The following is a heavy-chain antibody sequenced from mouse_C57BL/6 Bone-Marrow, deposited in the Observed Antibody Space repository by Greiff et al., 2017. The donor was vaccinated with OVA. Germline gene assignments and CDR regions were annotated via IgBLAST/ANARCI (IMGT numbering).Heavy chain of an antibody. CDR2: LRSNSSNYAT. J-gene: IGHJ3*01. CDR1: GFTFNTYA. Sequence: EVKLVESGGGLVQPTGSLKLSCAASGFTFNTYAMCWFRQAPGKGLEWVARLRSNSSNYATYYADSVKDRFTISRDNSQSMLYLQISNLKTEDTAMYYCVGLRWFAYWGQGTLVTVSA. D-gene: IGHD2-4*01. CDR3: VGLRWFAY. V-gene: IGHV10-3*01.